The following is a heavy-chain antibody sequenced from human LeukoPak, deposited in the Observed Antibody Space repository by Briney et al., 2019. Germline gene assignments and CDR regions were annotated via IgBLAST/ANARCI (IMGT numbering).Heavy chain of an antibody. CDR3: AKEEVPNDY. J-gene: IGHJ4*02. CDR2: ISTSGETT. CDR1: GFTFSRSA. Sequence: GGSLRLSCEVSGFTFSRSAMSWVRQAPGKGLEWVSGISTSGETTYYADSVQGRFTISRDNAKNTVYLQMYSLRVEDTAVYYCAKEEVPNDYWGQGILVTVSS. V-gene: IGHV3-23*01.